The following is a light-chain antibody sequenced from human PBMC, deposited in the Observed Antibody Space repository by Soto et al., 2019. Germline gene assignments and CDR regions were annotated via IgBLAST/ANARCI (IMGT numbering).Light chain of an antibody. V-gene: IGLV2-14*01. CDR2: EAS. CDR1: SSDISIYNY. Sequence: QSALTQPASVSGSPGQSITISCTGTSSDISIYNYVSWYQQHPGKAPKLIIYEASNRPSGISNRFSGAKSGNTASLTISGLQVEDEADYYCCSYTSSTNYVFGAGTKVTVL. CDR3: CSYTSSTNYV. J-gene: IGLJ1*01.